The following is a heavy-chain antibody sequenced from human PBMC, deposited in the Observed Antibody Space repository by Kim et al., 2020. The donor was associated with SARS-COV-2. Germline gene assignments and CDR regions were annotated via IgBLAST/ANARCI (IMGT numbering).Heavy chain of an antibody. J-gene: IGHJ4*02. CDR2: INWSGGCT. Sequence: GGSLRLSCAASGFTFDDYGMSWVRQAPGKGLEWVCCINWSGGCTGYADSVKGRFTISRDNAKNSLYLQMNSLRAEDTALYHCAREGVLAAAGTFYYWGQGALVTVSS. V-gene: IGHV3-20*01. CDR1: GFTFDDYG. CDR3: AREGVLAAAGTFYY. D-gene: IGHD6-13*01.